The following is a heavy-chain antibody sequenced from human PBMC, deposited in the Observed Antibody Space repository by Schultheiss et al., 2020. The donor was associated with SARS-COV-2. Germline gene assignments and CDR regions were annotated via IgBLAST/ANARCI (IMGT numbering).Heavy chain of an antibody. Sequence: GGSLRLSCAASGFTFSSYEMNWVRQAPGKGLEWVSYISSSSSYIYYADSVKGRFTISRDNAKNSLYLQMNSLRAEDTAVYYCARGPRKAAAGTRLGLDYGMDVWGQGTTVTVSS. CDR3: ARGPRKAAAGTRLGLDYGMDV. D-gene: IGHD6-13*01. CDR2: ISSSSSYI. J-gene: IGHJ6*02. CDR1: GFTFSSYE. V-gene: IGHV3-21*05.